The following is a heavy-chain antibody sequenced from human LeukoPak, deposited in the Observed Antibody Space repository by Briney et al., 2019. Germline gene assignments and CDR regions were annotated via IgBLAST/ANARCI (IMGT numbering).Heavy chain of an antibody. J-gene: IGHJ6*03. CDR1: GGSISIGGYY. D-gene: IGHD5-12*01. CDR2: IYYSGST. V-gene: IGHV4-31*03. CDR3: ARATRATPWDYYYYMDV. Sequence: SETLSLTCTVSGGSISIGGYYWSWIRQHPGKGLEWIEYIYYSGSTYYNPSLKSRVTISVDTSKNQFSLKLSSVTAADTAVYYCARATRATPWDYYYYMDVWGKGTTVTVSS.